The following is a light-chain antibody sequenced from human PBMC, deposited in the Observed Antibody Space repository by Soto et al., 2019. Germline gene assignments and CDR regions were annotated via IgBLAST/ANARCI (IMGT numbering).Light chain of an antibody. J-gene: IGKJ1*01. CDR3: QQYNEWPPWT. V-gene: IGKV3-15*01. Sequence: EIVMTQSPATLSVSPGERATLSCRASQSVSSNLSWYQQKPGQPPRLLIYGASTRAAGIPARFSGSGSGTDFILTISSLQSEDFAVYYCQQYNEWPPWTFGQGTKVEIK. CDR2: GAS. CDR1: QSVSSN.